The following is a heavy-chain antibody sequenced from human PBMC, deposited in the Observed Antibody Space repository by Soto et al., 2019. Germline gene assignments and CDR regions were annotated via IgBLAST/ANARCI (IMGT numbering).Heavy chain of an antibody. V-gene: IGHV3-33*01. CDR2: IWYDGSNK. Sequence: QVQLVESGGGVVQPGRSLRLSCAASGFTFSSYGMHWVRQAPGKGLEWVAVIWYDGSNKYYADSVKGRFTISRDNSKNTLYLQMNSLRDEDTAVYYCARVQIDIVVVPAATSYYYYYYGMDVWGQGTTVTVSS. CDR3: ARVQIDIVVVPAATSYYYYYYGMDV. D-gene: IGHD2-2*01. J-gene: IGHJ6*02. CDR1: GFTFSSYG.